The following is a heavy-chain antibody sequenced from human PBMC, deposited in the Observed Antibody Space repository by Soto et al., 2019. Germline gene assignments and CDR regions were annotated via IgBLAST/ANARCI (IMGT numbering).Heavy chain of an antibody. V-gene: IGHV3-48*01. Sequence: EVQLVESGGGLVQPGGSLRLSCAASGFTFSFYSMNWVRQAPGKGLEWVSYISSTSSTIYYADSAKGQFTISRDNAKTSRYMQMNSLRAEDTAVYYCARVPIAADEHFDYWGQGTLVTVSS. J-gene: IGHJ4*02. CDR2: ISSTSSTI. D-gene: IGHD6-13*01. CDR1: GFTFSFYS. CDR3: ARVPIAADEHFDY.